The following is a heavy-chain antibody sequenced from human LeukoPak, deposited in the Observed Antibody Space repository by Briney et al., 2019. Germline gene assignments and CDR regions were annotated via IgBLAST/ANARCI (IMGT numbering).Heavy chain of an antibody. D-gene: IGHD1-14*01. CDR2: ISRNNAR. CDR1: GFIFDEYG. Sequence: PGGSLRLSCEASGFIFDEYGMHWVRQAPGKGLEWVSGISRNNARGYAGSVRGRVTISRDNARNSLYLQMNSLREEDTALYYCAKEDVTRKGYMVVWGKGATVTVSS. CDR3: AKEDVTRKGYMVV. J-gene: IGHJ6*04. V-gene: IGHV3-9*01.